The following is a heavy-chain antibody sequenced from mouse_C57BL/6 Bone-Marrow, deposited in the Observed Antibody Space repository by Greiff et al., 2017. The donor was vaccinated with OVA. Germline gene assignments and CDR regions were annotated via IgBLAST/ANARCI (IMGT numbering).Heavy chain of an antibody. CDR3: AKIYDGYFLYAMDY. D-gene: IGHD2-3*01. V-gene: IGHV1-55*01. CDR1: GYTFTSYW. CDR2: IYPGSGST. J-gene: IGHJ4*01. Sequence: QVQLQQPGAELVKPGASVKMSCKASGYTFTSYWITWVKQRPGQGLEWIGVIYPGSGSTNYNEKFKSKATLTVDTSSSTAYMQLSSLTSEDSAVYYCAKIYDGYFLYAMDYWGQGTSVTVSS.